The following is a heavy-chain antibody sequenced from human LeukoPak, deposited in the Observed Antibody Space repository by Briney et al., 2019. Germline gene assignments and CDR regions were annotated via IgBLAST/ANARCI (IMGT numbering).Heavy chain of an antibody. CDR3: ARGPGIAVAGTWDY. V-gene: IGHV4-34*01. Sequence: SETLSLTCAVYGGSFSGYYWSWIRQPPGKGLEWLGEINHSGSTNYNPSLKSRVTISVDTSKNQFSLKLSSVTAADTAVYYCARGPGIAVAGTWDYWGQGTLVTVSS. J-gene: IGHJ4*02. CDR1: GGSFSGYY. D-gene: IGHD6-19*01. CDR2: INHSGST.